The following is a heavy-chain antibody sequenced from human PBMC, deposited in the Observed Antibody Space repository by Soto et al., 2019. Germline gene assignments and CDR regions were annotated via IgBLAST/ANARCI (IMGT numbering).Heavy chain of an antibody. CDR3: ARLRVAVAGYIDY. J-gene: IGHJ4*02. D-gene: IGHD6-19*01. CDR1: GYTFTSND. Sequence: QVQLLQSGAEVKKPGASVKVSCKASGYTFTSNDINWVRQATGQGLEWMGWMNPNSGNTGYAQKFQGRVTMTRNTSISTAYMELSSLRSEDTAVYFCARLRVAVAGYIDYWGQGTLVTVSS. V-gene: IGHV1-8*01. CDR2: MNPNSGNT.